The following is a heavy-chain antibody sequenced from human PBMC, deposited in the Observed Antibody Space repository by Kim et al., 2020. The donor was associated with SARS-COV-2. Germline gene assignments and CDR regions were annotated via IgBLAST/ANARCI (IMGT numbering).Heavy chain of an antibody. J-gene: IGHJ6*02. Sequence: ASVKVSCKASGYTFTSYGISWVRQAPGQGLEWMGWISAYNGNTNYAQKLQGRVTMTTDTSTSTAYMELRSLRSDDTAVYYCARSCFGVVNCYYGMDVWGQGTTVTVPS. CDR2: ISAYNGNT. CDR1: GYTFTSYG. CDR3: ARSCFGVVNCYYGMDV. D-gene: IGHD3-3*01. V-gene: IGHV1-18*01.